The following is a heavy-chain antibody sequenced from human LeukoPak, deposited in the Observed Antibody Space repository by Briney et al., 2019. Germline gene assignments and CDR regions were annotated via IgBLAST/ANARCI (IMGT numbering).Heavy chain of an antibody. Sequence: TGGSLRLSCAASGFTFNTFGMNWVRQTPGKGLEWVAFIRHDGSDKYYADSVKGRFTLSRDNSQSTLYLQMNSLRTGDTAIYYCAKQIDGSGTFLYPKYFDYWGQGTLVTVSS. J-gene: IGHJ4*02. D-gene: IGHD3-10*01. CDR1: GFTFNTFG. CDR2: IRHDGSDK. V-gene: IGHV3-30*02. CDR3: AKQIDGSGTFLYPKYFDY.